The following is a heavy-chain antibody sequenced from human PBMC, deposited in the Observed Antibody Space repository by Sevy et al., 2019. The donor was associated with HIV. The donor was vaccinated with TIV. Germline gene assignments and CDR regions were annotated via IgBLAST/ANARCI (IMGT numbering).Heavy chain of an antibody. CDR3: VREGVPAAIGFDY. V-gene: IGHV3-33*01. J-gene: IGHJ4*02. Sequence: GGSLRLACATSAFTFSAYGMHWVRQAPGKGLEWVSTIWYDGGKKYYADSVKGRFTISRDNSKNTLYLQMNSLRAEDTAVYYCVREGVPAAIGFDYWGQGTLVTVSS. CDR1: AFTFSAYG. D-gene: IGHD2-2*01. CDR2: IWYDGGKK.